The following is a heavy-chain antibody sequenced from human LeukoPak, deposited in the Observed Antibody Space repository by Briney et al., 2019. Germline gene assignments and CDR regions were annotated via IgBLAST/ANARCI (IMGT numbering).Heavy chain of an antibody. CDR3: ARGLGGHSWGPYIPYYFDY. D-gene: IGHD3-16*01. CDR2: TYYRSKWYN. V-gene: IGHV6-1*01. Sequence: SQTLSLTCAISGDSVSSNSAAWNWIRQSPSRGLEWLGRTYYRSKWYNDYAVSVKSRITINPDTSKNQFSLQLNSVTPEDTAVYYCARGLGGHSWGPYIPYYFDYWGQGTLVTVSS. CDR1: GDSVSSNSAA. J-gene: IGHJ4*02.